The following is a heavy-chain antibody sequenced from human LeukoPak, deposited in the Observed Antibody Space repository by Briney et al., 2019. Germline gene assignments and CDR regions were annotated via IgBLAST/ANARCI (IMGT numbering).Heavy chain of an antibody. CDR3: TSELRDSRVDFGY. CDR2: ISYDGSER. CDR1: GFTSSNYA. Sequence: GKSLRLSCAASGFTSSNYAMHWVRQAPGQGLEWVAFISYDGSERYYADSAKGRFTISRDNSENTLYLQMNSLRAEDTALYYCTSELRDSRVDFGYWGQGTLVSVSS. D-gene: IGHD3-22*01. V-gene: IGHV3-30*04. J-gene: IGHJ4*02.